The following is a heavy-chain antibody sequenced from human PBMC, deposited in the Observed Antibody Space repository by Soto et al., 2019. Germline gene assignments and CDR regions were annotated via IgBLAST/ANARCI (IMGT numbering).Heavy chain of an antibody. CDR1: GFTFSSYG. CDR3: AKGGEPDTAMVLVFSG. Sequence: GGSLRLSCAASGFTFSSYGMHWVRQAPGKGLEWVAVISYDGSNKYYADSVKGRFTISRDNSKNTLYLQMNSLRAEDTAVYYCAKGGEPDTAMVLVFSGWGQGTLVTVSS. CDR2: ISYDGSNK. J-gene: IGHJ4*02. V-gene: IGHV3-30*18. D-gene: IGHD5-18*01.